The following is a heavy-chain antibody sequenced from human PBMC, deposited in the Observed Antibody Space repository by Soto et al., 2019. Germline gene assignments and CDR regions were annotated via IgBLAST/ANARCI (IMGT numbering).Heavy chain of an antibody. CDR3: ARSTIFGVVIIGLSFAY. Sequence: PGESLKISCKGSGYSFTSYWIGWVRQMPGKGLEWMGIIYPGDSDTRHSPSFQGQVTISADKSISTAYLQWSSLKASDTAMYYCARSTIFGVVIIGLSFAYWGQGTLVTVSS. CDR2: IYPGDSDT. V-gene: IGHV5-51*01. D-gene: IGHD3-3*01. CDR1: GYSFTSYW. J-gene: IGHJ4*02.